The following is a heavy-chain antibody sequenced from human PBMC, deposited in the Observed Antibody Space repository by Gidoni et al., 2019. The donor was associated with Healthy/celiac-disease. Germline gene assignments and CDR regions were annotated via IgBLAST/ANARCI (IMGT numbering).Heavy chain of an antibody. CDR3: TRVPDPGLGDAFDI. D-gene: IGHD3-16*01. J-gene: IGHJ3*02. V-gene: IGHV3-49*04. CDR2: IRSKAYGGTT. Sequence: EVHLVVSERGLVQPARSRRLSSTAPGVTSGSCAMSWVRQAPGKGLEWVCFIRSKAYGGTTEYAASVKGKFTISRDDSKSIAYLEMNSLKTEDTAVYYCTRVPDPGLGDAFDIWGQGTMLTVSS. CDR1: GVTSGSCA.